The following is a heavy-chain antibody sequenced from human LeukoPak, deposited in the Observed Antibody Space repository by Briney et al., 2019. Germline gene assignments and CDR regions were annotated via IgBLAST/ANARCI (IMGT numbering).Heavy chain of an antibody. CDR3: ARATPTYYYGSGSYSGYYYYMDV. J-gene: IGHJ6*03. CDR2: INQSGTT. V-gene: IGHV4-34*01. D-gene: IGHD3-10*01. Sequence: SETLSLTCAVYGGSFSGYYWSWIRQPPGKGLQWIGEINQSGTTNYNPSLKSQVTISVDTSKNQVSLKLNSVTAADTAVYYCARATPTYYYGSGSYSGYYYYMDVWGKGTTVTISS. CDR1: GGSFSGYY.